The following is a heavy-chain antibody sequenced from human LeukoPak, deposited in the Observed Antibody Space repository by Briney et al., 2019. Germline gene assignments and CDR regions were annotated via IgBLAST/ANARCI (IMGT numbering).Heavy chain of an antibody. CDR3: ASLMGYCSSTSCQNFDY. CDR1: GFTFSSYA. Sequence: PGGSLRLSCAASGFTFSSYAMSWVRQAPGKGLECVSAISGSGGSTYYADSVKGRFTISRDNSKNTLYLQMNSLGAEDTAVYYCASLMGYCSSTSCQNFDYWGQGTLVTVSS. CDR2: ISGSGGST. D-gene: IGHD2-2*01. V-gene: IGHV3-23*01. J-gene: IGHJ4*02.